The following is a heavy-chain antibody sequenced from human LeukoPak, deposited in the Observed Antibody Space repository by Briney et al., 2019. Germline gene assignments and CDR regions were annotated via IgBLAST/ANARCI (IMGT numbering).Heavy chain of an antibody. Sequence: SETLSLTCTVSGGSISSGGYYWSWIRQHPGKGLEWIGYIYYSGSTYYNPSLKSRVTISVDTSKNQFSLKLSSVTAADTAVYYCARGNYYDSTFDYRGQGTLVTVSS. D-gene: IGHD3-22*01. CDR2: IYYSGST. CDR3: ARGNYYDSTFDY. J-gene: IGHJ4*02. V-gene: IGHV4-31*03. CDR1: GGSISSGGYY.